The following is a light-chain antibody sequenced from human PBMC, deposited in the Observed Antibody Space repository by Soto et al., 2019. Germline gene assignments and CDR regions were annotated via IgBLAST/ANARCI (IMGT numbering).Light chain of an antibody. CDR2: GAS. J-gene: IGKJ4*01. CDR3: QQYNNWPLT. V-gene: IGKV3D-15*01. CDR1: QSVSNN. Sequence: IAMSQSPGTLSASPGGRAPLACRASQSVSNNLAWYQQKPGQAPRLLIYGASTRATGIPARFSGSGSGTEFTLTISSLQSEDFAIYYCQQYNNWPLTFGGGTKVDIK.